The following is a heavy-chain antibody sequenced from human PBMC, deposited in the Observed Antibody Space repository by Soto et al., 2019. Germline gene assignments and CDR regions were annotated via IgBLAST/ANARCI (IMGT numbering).Heavy chain of an antibody. D-gene: IGHD3-22*01. CDR3: ARQYHSSGYWFDY. J-gene: IGHJ4*02. V-gene: IGHV4-31*03. CDR1: GGSISSDFYY. Sequence: QVQLQESGPGLVKPSQTLSLTCTVSGGSISSDFYYWTWIRQHPGKGLEWIGYIYYSGSTYYNPSLKSRITMSLDTSKNQFSLKLSSVTAADTAVYYCARQYHSSGYWFDYRGQGTLVTVSS. CDR2: IYYSGST.